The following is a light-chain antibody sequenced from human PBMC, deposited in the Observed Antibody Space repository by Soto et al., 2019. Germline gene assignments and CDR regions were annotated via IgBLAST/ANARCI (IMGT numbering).Light chain of an antibody. CDR2: DAS. CDR3: QQYGSTPLT. V-gene: IGKV3-20*01. CDR1: QSVRSNY. J-gene: IGKJ4*01. Sequence: EIVLKQSPATLSLYPGERATLSCRASQSVRSNYLAWYQQKPGQAPRFLIYDASSRATGIPDRFSGSGSGTDFTLTISRLEPEDFAVYYCQQYGSTPLTFGGGTKVDIK.